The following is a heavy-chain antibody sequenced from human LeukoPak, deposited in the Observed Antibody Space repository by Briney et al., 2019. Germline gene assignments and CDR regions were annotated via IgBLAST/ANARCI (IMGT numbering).Heavy chain of an antibody. D-gene: IGHD1-7*01. CDR2: ISNNGGT. J-gene: IGHJ6*03. V-gene: IGHV4-59*01. CDR3: VRDRGPNLHYYIDV. CDR1: GGSFNNDY. Sequence: SETLSLTCSVSGGSFNNDYWSWIRQTPGKGLEWIGYISNNGGTIYNPSLKTRVTISVDTSKNQFFPKLASVTAADTAVYFCVRDRGPNLHYYIDVWGKGTTVTVSS.